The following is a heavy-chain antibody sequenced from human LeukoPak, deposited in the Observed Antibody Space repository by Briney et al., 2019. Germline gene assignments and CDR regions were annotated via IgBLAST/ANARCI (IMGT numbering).Heavy chain of an antibody. CDR2: IIPIFGTA. Sequence: SVKVSCKASGGTFSSYAISWVRQAPGQGLEWMGGIIPIFGTANYAQKFQGRVTITADESTSTAYMELSSLRFEDTAVYYCARPYRAVAGRGVDYFDYWGQGTLVTVSS. CDR1: GGTFSSYA. J-gene: IGHJ4*02. D-gene: IGHD6-19*01. CDR3: ARPYRAVAGRGVDYFDY. V-gene: IGHV1-69*13.